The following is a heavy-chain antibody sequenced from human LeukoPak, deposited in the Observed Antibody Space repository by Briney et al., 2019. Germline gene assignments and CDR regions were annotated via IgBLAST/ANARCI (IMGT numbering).Heavy chain of an antibody. CDR2: ISDSGSST. CDR1: GFTFSNYG. V-gene: IGHV3-23*01. J-gene: IGHJ4*02. D-gene: IGHD6-13*01. CDR3: ARGRSWGDY. Sequence: GGSLRLSCAASGFTFSNYGMAWVRPVPGQGLQWVSAISDSGSSTYYTDSVKGRFTISRDNSKNTLYLQMGSLRAEDMAVYYCARGRSWGDYWGQETLVTVSS.